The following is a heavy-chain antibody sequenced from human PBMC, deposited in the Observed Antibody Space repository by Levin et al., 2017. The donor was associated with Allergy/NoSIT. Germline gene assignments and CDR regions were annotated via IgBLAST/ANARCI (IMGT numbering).Heavy chain of an antibody. Sequence: GGSLRLSCAASGFTFSDHYMDWVRQAPGKGLEWVGRTRNKANSYTTEYAASVKGRFTISRDDSKNSLHLQMNSLKTEDTAVYYCARATGTNPGYFDYWGQGTLVTVSS. CDR2: TRNKANSYTT. J-gene: IGHJ4*02. CDR3: ARATGTNPGYFDY. D-gene: IGHD1-1*01. CDR1: GFTFSDHY. V-gene: IGHV3-72*01.